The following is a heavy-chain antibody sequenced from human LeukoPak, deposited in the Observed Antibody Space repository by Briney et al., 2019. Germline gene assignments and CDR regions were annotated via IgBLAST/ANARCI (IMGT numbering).Heavy chain of an antibody. CDR2: ISSSSSTI. J-gene: IGHJ3*02. CDR1: GFTFSSYS. Sequence: GGSLRLSCAASGFTFSSYSMNWVRQAPGKGLEWVSYISSSSSTIYYADSVKGRFTISRDNAKNSLYLQMNSLRAEDTAVYYCARDEPHDAFDIWGQGTMVTVSS. CDR3: ARDEPHDAFDI. V-gene: IGHV3-48*04.